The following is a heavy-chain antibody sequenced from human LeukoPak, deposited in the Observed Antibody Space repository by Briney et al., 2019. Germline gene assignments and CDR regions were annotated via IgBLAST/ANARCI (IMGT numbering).Heavy chain of an antibody. J-gene: IGHJ4*02. CDR2: ISSSGSTI. CDR1: GFTFSSYE. Sequence: GGSLRLSCAASGFTFSSYEMNWVRQAPGKGLEWVSYISSSGSTIYYADSVKGRFTISRDNAKNSLSLQMNSLRAEDTAVYYCASGVLSRGHYWGQGTLVTVSS. D-gene: IGHD3-10*01. V-gene: IGHV3-48*03. CDR3: ASGVLSRGHY.